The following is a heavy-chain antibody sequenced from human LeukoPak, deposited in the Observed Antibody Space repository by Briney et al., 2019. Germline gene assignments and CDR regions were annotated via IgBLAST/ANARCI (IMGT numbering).Heavy chain of an antibody. CDR3: ARGVDIVATMWGGENYYYMDV. V-gene: IGHV4-61*02. D-gene: IGHD5-12*01. J-gene: IGHJ6*03. CDR2: IYTSGST. Sequence: PSETLSLTCTVSGGSISSGRYYWNWIRQPAGKGLEWIGRIYTSGSTNYNPSLKSRITISVDTSKNQFSLKLSSVTAADTAVYYCARGVDIVATMWGGENYYYMDVWGKGTTVTVSS. CDR1: GGSISSGRYY.